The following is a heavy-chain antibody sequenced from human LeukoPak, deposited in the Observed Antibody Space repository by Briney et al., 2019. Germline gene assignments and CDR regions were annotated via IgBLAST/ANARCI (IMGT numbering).Heavy chain of an antibody. CDR1: GFTFNNYW. CDR2: IENNGRST. V-gene: IGHV3-74*01. J-gene: IGHJ6*02. Sequence: GGSLRLSCEASGFTFNNYWMHWVRQAPGKGLVWASHIENNGRSTNYADSVKGRFTISRDNTRNTLSLEMNNLRAEDTAIYYCAREKVVASQYYYYGMDVWGQGTTVTVSS. CDR3: AREKVVASQYYYYGMDV. D-gene: IGHD2-15*01.